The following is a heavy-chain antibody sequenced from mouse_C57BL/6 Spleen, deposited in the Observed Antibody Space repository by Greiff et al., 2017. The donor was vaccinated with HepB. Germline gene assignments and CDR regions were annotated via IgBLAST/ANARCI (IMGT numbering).Heavy chain of an antibody. Sequence: EVKLVESGGGLVKPGGSLKLSCAASGFTFSDYGMHWVRQAPEKGLEWVAYISSGSSTIYYADTVKGRFTISRDNAKNTLFLQMTSLRSEDTAMYYCARDDGVYYAMDYWGQGTSVTVSS. D-gene: IGHD2-12*01. J-gene: IGHJ4*01. CDR3: ARDDGVYYAMDY. V-gene: IGHV5-17*01. CDR2: ISSGSSTI. CDR1: GFTFSDYG.